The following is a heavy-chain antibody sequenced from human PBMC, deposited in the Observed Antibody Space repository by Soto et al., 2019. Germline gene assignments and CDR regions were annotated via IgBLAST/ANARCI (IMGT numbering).Heavy chain of an antibody. D-gene: IGHD5-12*01. CDR3: AREESGLFDY. Sequence: SETLSLTCTVSGGSISSGGYYWSWIRQHPGKGLEWIGYICYSGSTYHNPSLKSRTSMSVDTSKKQFSLTLTSVTAADTAVYYCAREESGLFDYWGQGRLVTVSS. J-gene: IGHJ4*02. CDR2: ICYSGST. V-gene: IGHV4-30-4*08. CDR1: GGSISSGGYY.